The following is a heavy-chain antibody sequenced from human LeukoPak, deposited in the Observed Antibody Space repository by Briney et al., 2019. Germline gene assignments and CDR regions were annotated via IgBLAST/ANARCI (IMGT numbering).Heavy chain of an antibody. Sequence: GGSLRLSCAASGFTFSSYGMHWVRQAPGKGLEWVAFIRYDGSNKYYADSVKGRFTISRDNSKNTLYLQMNSLRAEDTAVYYCAKCDFWSGYYRGVFDYWGQGTLVTVSS. V-gene: IGHV3-30*02. CDR3: AKCDFWSGYYRGVFDY. CDR1: GFTFSSYG. D-gene: IGHD3-3*01. J-gene: IGHJ4*02. CDR2: IRYDGSNK.